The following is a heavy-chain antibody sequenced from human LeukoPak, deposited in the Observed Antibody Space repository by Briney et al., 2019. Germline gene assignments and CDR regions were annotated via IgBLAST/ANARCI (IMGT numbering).Heavy chain of an antibody. CDR1: GFTFSNAW. CDR3: TTGRIVVVVAATVPFNY. J-gene: IGHJ4*02. V-gene: IGHV3-15*01. D-gene: IGHD2-15*01. CDR2: IKSKTDGGTT. Sequence: GGSLRLSCAASGFTFSNAWMSGVRQAPGKGLEWVGRIKSKTDGGTTDYAAPVKGRFTISRDESKNTLYMQMNRLKPEDTAVYYCTTGRIVVVVAATVPFNYWGQGTLVTVSS.